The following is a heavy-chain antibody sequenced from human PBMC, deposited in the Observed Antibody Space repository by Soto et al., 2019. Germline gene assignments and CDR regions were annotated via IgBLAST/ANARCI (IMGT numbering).Heavy chain of an antibody. V-gene: IGHV3-74*01. CDR1: GFTFSNYW. Sequence: PGGSLRLSCAASGFTFSNYWMHWVRQAPGKGLVWVSRFSSDGSTTTYADSVKGRFTMSRDNAKNTLYLQMNSLRAEDTAVYYCAREGGYCSGGSCYEYSYYYGVDAWGQGTTVTVSS. CDR3: AREGGYCSGGSCYEYSYYYGVDA. D-gene: IGHD2-15*01. CDR2: FSSDGSTT. J-gene: IGHJ6*02.